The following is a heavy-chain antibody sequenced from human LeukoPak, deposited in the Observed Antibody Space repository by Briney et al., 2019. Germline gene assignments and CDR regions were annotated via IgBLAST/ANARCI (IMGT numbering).Heavy chain of an antibody. D-gene: IGHD4-17*01. CDR3: ARDGSVTTSGMDV. CDR1: GGSFSGFS. CDR2: INHSGST. Sequence: MPSETLSLTCAVYGGSFSGFSWSWIRQPPGKGLEWIGEINHSGSTNYNPSLKSRVTISLDTSKNQFSLKLSSVTAADTAVYYCARDGSVTTSGMDVWGQGTTVTVSS. J-gene: IGHJ6*02. V-gene: IGHV4-34*01.